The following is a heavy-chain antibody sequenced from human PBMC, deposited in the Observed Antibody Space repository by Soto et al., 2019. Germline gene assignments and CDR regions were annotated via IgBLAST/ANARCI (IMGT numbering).Heavy chain of an antibody. CDR3: XXXXSGIYSD. D-gene: IGHD1-26*01. V-gene: IGHV1-18*01. J-gene: IGHJ4*02. CDR2: ISTYKKDT. Sequence: QVQLVQSGAEVKKPGASVKVSCKASGYTFTNYGINWVRQAPGQGLEWMGWISTYKKDTEYAQKPQGRVTMTTDTXXXXXXXXXXXXXXXXXXXXXXXXXXSGIYSDWGQGTLVIVSS. CDR1: GYTFTNYG.